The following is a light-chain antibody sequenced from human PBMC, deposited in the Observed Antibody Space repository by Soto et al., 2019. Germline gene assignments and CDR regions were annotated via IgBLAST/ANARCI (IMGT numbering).Light chain of an antibody. CDR1: QGIRND. Sequence: AIQMTQSPSSLSASVGDRVTITCRASQGIRNDLGWYRQKPGKAPKLLIYAASSLQSRVPSRFSGSGSGTDFTLTNSSLQPEDFATYYCLQDYNYPYTFGQGTKMEIK. CDR3: LQDYNYPYT. J-gene: IGKJ2*01. CDR2: AAS. V-gene: IGKV1-6*01.